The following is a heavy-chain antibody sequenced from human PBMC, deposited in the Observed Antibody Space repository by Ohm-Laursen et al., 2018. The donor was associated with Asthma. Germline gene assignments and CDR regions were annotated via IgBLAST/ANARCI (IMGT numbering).Heavy chain of an antibody. CDR3: AANLPYEAENY. V-gene: IGHV3-7*01. CDR1: KFTFSNHW. Sequence: SLRLSCAAPKFTFSNHWMNWVRQAPGKGLEWVANINPDGRETRHVDSVKGRFTISRDNAKDSLSLQMNSLRVGDTAVYYCAANLPYEAENYWGQGTLVTVSS. D-gene: IGHD3-16*01. CDR2: INPDGRET. J-gene: IGHJ4*02.